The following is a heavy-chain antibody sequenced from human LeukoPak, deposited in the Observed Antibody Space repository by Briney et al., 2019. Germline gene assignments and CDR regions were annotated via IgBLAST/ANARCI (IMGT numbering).Heavy chain of an antibody. CDR3: ARLTYYYDSSGYFLHPDAFDI. Sequence: MPSETLSLTCAVYGGSFSGYYWSWIRQPPGKGLEWIGEINHSGSTNYNPSLKSRVTISVDTSKNQFSLKLSSVTAADTAVYYCARLTYYYDSSGYFLHPDAFDIWGQGTMVTVSS. CDR1: GGSFSGYY. V-gene: IGHV4-34*01. CDR2: INHSGST. J-gene: IGHJ3*02. D-gene: IGHD3-22*01.